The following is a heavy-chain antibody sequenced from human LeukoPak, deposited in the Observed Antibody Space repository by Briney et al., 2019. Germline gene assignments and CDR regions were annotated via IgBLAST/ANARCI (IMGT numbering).Heavy chain of an antibody. Sequence: ASVKVSCKASGYTFTSYGISWVRQAPGQGLEWMGWISAYNGNTNYAQKLQGRVTMTTDTSTSTAYMELRSLRSDDTAVYYCARWAEGYCSGGSCLPPYYYYGMDVWGQGTTVTVSS. CDR3: ARWAEGYCSGGSCLPPYYYYGMDV. CDR1: GYTFTSYG. D-gene: IGHD2-15*01. J-gene: IGHJ6*02. CDR2: ISAYNGNT. V-gene: IGHV1-18*01.